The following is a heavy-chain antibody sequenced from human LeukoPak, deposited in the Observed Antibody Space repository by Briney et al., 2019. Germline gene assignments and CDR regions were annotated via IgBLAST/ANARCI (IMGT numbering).Heavy chain of an antibody. V-gene: IGHV4-39*01. Sequence: SETLSLTCTVSGGSISSRHHYRGWIRQPPGKGLEWIGNVYYRGNTYYNPSLKSRVTISVDTSKSQFSLKLSSVTAADSAVYYCARLDNSGYYTLDYWGQGTLVAISS. CDR3: ARLDNSGYYTLDY. J-gene: IGHJ4*02. CDR1: GGSISSRHHY. D-gene: IGHD3-22*01. CDR2: VYYRGNT.